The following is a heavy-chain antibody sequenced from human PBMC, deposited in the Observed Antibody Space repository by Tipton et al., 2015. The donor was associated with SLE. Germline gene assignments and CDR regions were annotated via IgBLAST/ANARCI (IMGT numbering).Heavy chain of an antibody. CDR1: GGSISSNY. CDR2: IYNSGST. D-gene: IGHD1-1*01. V-gene: IGHV4-59*01. Sequence: TLSLTCTVSGGSISSNYWSWIRQPPGKGLEWIGYIYNSGSTYYNPSLKSRVTMSIDTSKNQFSLNLSSVTAADTAVYYCASLVSTNWYFDYWGQGTLVTVSS. CDR3: ASLVSTNWYFDY. J-gene: IGHJ4*02.